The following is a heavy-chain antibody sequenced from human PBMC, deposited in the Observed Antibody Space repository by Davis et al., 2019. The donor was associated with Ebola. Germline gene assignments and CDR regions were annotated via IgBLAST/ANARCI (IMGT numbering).Heavy chain of an antibody. J-gene: IGHJ4*02. CDR3: AREPRGGYGSGWTDY. V-gene: IGHV3-74*01. CDR2: INSDGSST. Sequence: PGGSLRLSCAASGFTFSSYAMHWVRQAPGKGLVWVSRINSDGSSTSYADSVKGRFTISRDNAKNTLYLQMNSLRAEDMAVYYCAREPRGGYGSGWTDYWGQGTLVTVSS. CDR1: GFTFSSYA. D-gene: IGHD6-19*01.